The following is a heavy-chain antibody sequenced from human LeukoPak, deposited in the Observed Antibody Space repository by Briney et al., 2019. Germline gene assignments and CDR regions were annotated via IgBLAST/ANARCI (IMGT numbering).Heavy chain of an antibody. Sequence: GGSLRLSCAASGFTVSSNYMSWVRQAPGKGLGWVSVIYSGGSTYYADSVKGRFTISRDNSKNTLYLQMNSLRAEDTVVYYCARSYSGYDLDYFDYWGQGTLVTVSS. V-gene: IGHV3-66*01. D-gene: IGHD5-12*01. CDR2: IYSGGST. J-gene: IGHJ4*02. CDR1: GFTVSSNY. CDR3: ARSYSGYDLDYFDY.